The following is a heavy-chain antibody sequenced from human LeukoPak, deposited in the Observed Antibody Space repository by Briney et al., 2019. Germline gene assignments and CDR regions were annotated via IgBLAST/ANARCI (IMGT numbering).Heavy chain of an antibody. V-gene: IGHV3-30*02. D-gene: IGHD3-22*01. CDR2: IRYDGSNK. CDR1: GFTFSSYG. J-gene: IGHJ4*02. CDR3: AKDTFYYYDRSGYPDY. Sequence: PGGSLRLSCAASGFTFSSYGMHWVRQAPGKGLEWVAFIRYDGSNKYYADSVKGRFTISRDNSKNTLYLQMNSLRAEDTAVYYCAKDTFYYYDRSGYPDYWGQGTLVTVSS.